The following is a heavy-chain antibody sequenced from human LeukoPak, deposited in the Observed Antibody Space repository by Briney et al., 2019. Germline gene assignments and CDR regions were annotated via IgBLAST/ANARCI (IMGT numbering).Heavy chain of an antibody. V-gene: IGHV1-8*01. CDR3: ARVGLQYYYYYYMDV. CDR1: GYTFTSYD. Sequence: GASVKVSCKASGYTFTSYDINWVRQATGQGLEWMGWMNPNSGNTGYAQKFQGRVTMTRNTSISTSYMELSSLRSEDTAVYYCARVGLQYYYYYYMDVWGKGTTVTVSS. CDR2: MNPNSGNT. J-gene: IGHJ6*03.